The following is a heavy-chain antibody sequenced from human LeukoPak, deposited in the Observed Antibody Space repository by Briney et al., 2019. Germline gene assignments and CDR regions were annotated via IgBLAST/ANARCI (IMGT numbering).Heavy chain of an antibody. D-gene: IGHD6-19*01. CDR1: GFTFSSYA. CDR2: ISYDGSNE. CDR3: AKVKSIGPAVYFDY. Sequence: GGSLRLSCAASGFTFSSYAMHWVRQAPGKGLEWVAVISYDGSNEYYADSVKGRFTISRDNSKNTLYLQMNSLRAEDTAVYYCAKVKSIGPAVYFDYWGQGTLVTVSS. J-gene: IGHJ4*02. V-gene: IGHV3-30*04.